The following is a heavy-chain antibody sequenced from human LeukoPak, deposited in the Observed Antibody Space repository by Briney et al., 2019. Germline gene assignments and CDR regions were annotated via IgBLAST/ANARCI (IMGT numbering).Heavy chain of an antibody. CDR3: AHTPISYAFNM. Sequence: ESGXTLVHPNQTLTLTCTLSGFSLSTSGGGVGWIRQPPGKVLEWLSLNYWDEDKRYSPSLKSRLTITNDTSKNHVVLTMTNMDPVDTATYYCAHTPISYAFNMWGQGTMVTVSS. J-gene: IGHJ3*02. CDR2: NYWDEDK. V-gene: IGHV2-5*02. CDR1: GFSLSTSGGG.